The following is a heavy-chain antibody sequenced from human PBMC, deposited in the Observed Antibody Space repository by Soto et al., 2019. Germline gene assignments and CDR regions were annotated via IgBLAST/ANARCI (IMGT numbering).Heavy chain of an antibody. J-gene: IGHJ4*02. D-gene: IGHD6-19*01. V-gene: IGHV3-23*01. CDR1: GFPFSSYA. CDR3: GKGRAVAGAYRHFDK. Sequence: EVQLRESGGDFVQPGGSLRLSCAASGFPFSSYAMSWVRLAPGERLEWVSFISDSTTYYADSVKGRFTISRDNSKNTLFLQKESLGAEDNANDFLGKGRAVAGAYRHFDKWGQGTPVIVSS. CDR2: ISDSTT.